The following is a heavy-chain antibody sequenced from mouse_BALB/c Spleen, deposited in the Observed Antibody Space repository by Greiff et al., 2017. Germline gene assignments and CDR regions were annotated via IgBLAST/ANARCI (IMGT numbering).Heavy chain of an antibody. Sequence: EVKLMESGGGLVQPGGSLKLSCAASGFTFSSYGMSWVRQTPDKRLELVATINSNGGSTYYPDSVKGRFTISRDNAKNTLYLQMSSLKSEDTAMYYCARGTYYRYDHAMDYWGQGTSVTVSS. D-gene: IGHD2-14*01. V-gene: IGHV5-6-3*01. CDR1: GFTFSSYG. CDR3: ARGTYYRYDHAMDY. CDR2: INSNGGST. J-gene: IGHJ4*01.